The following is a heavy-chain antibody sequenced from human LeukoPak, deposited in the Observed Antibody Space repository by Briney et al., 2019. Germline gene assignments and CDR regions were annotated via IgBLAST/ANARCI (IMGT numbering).Heavy chain of an antibody. Sequence: SETLSLTCAVYGGSFSGYYWSWIRKPPGKGLERIGEINHSGSTNYNPSLKSRVTISVDTSKNQFSLKLSSVTAADTAVYYCARHRSGNYGLKYYFDCWGQGTLVTVSS. D-gene: IGHD1-26*01. CDR1: GGSFSGYY. CDR3: ARHRSGNYGLKYYFDC. J-gene: IGHJ4*02. V-gene: IGHV4-34*01. CDR2: INHSGST.